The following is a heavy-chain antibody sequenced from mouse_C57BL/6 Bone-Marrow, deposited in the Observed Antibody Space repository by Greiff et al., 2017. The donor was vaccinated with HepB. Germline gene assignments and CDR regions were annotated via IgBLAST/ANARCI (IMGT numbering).Heavy chain of an antibody. CDR1: GYTFTSYW. Sequence: QVHVKQSGAELVKPGASVKLSCKASGYTFTSYWMHWVKPRPGQGLEWIGMIHPNSGSTNYNEKFKSKATLTVDKSSSTAYMQLSSLTSEDSAVYYCTRRGIYDYALYYWGQGTTLTVSS. V-gene: IGHV1-64*01. CDR2: IHPNSGST. CDR3: TRRGIYDYALYY. J-gene: IGHJ2*01. D-gene: IGHD2-4*01.